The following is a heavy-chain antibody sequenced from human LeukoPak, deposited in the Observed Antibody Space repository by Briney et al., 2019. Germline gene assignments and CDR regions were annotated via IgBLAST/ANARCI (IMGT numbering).Heavy chain of an antibody. Sequence: PSETLSLTCTVSGGSISSSSYYWGWIRQPPGKGLEWIGSIYYSRSTYYNPSLKSRVTISVATSKNQFSLKLSSLTAADTAVYYCARGVTMIVVVIHDWYFDLWGRGTLVTVSS. D-gene: IGHD3-22*01. CDR2: IYYSRST. CDR1: GGSISSSSYY. V-gene: IGHV4-39*01. J-gene: IGHJ2*01. CDR3: ARGVTMIVVVIHDWYFDL.